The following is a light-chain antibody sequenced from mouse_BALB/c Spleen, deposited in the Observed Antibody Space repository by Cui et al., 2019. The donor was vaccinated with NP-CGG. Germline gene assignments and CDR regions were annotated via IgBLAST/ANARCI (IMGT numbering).Light chain of an antibody. CDR1: TGAVTTSNY. CDR3: ALWYSNHWV. Sequence: QAVVTQESALTTSPGETVTLTCRSNTGAVTTSNYANWVQEKPDHFFTGLIGGTNNRVPGVPARFSGSLIGDKAALTITGAQTEDEAMYFCALWYSNHWVFGGGTKLTVL. J-gene: IGLJ1*01. V-gene: IGLV1*01. CDR2: GTN.